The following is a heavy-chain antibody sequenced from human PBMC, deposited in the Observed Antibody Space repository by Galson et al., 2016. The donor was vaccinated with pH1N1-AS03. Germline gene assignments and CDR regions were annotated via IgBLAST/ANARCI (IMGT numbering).Heavy chain of an antibody. J-gene: IGHJ3*01. CDR2: INYVGST. Sequence: ETLSLTCAIYRGSFSNYYWTWIRQPPGKGLEWIGEINYVGSTNYNPSFNSRVTISVDTSKMQFSLSLSSVTAADTAVYFCARIRGRRRLNLTPGVMYGFDLWGEGSTVIVSS. CDR1: RGSFSNYY. V-gene: IGHV4-34*01. CDR3: ARIRGRRRLNLTPGVMYGFDL. D-gene: IGHD3-16*01.